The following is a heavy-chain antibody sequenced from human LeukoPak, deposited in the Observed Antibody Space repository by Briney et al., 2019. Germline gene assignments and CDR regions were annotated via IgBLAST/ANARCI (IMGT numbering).Heavy chain of an antibody. Sequence: GGSLRLSCAASGFTFSSYEMNWVRQAPGKGLEWVSYISSSGSTIYYADSVKGRFTISRDNAKNSLYLQMNSLRAADTAVYYCARDPGDYYFDYWGQGTLVTVSS. CDR3: ARDPGDYYFDY. CDR1: GFTFSSYE. J-gene: IGHJ4*02. CDR2: ISSSGSTI. V-gene: IGHV3-48*03. D-gene: IGHD3-3*01.